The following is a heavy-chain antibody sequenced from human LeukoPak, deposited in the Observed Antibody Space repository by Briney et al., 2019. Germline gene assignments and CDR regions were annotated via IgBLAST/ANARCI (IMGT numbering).Heavy chain of an antibody. CDR2: INAGSGNT. V-gene: IGHV1-3*01. CDR3: ASTSGWYGDAFDI. D-gene: IGHD6-19*01. Sequence: ASVKVSCKASGYTFTSYAMHWVRQAPGQRLEWMGWINAGSGNTKYSQKFQGRVTITRDTSASTAYMELSSLRSEDTAVYYCASTSGWYGDAFDIWGQGTMVTVSS. CDR1: GYTFTSYA. J-gene: IGHJ3*02.